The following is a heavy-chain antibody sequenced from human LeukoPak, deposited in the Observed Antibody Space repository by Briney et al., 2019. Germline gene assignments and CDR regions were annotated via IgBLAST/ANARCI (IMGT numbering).Heavy chain of an antibody. CDR2: INPNSGGT. J-gene: IGHJ6*03. CDR1: GYTFTGYY. CDR3: ARDCSSTSYYTVDCWSYYYYYYMDV. Sequence: ASVKVSCKASGYTFTGYYMHWVRQAPGQGLEWMGWINPNSGGTNYAQKFQGRVTMTRDTSISTAYMELSRLRSDDTAVYYCARDCSSTSYYTVDCWSYYYYYYMDVWGKGTTVTVSS. V-gene: IGHV1-2*02. D-gene: IGHD2-2*02.